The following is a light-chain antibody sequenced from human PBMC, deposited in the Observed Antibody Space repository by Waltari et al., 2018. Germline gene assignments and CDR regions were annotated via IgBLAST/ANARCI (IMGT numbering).Light chain of an antibody. Sequence: QLVLTQSPSASASLGASVTLTCTLSSGHNHYAIAWPQQRPDKGPRYLMKVNSDGSHRKGAGLPDRFSGSSSGAERYLTIFSLQSEDEADYYCQTWGTGILVFGGGTKLTVL. J-gene: IGLJ2*01. CDR3: QTWGTGILV. CDR2: VNSDGSH. CDR1: SGHNHYA. V-gene: IGLV4-69*01.